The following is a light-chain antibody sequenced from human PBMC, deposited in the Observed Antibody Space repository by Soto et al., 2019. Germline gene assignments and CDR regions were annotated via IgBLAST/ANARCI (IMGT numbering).Light chain of an antibody. J-gene: IGKJ4*01. Sequence: DIQMTQSPSSLSASVGDRVTITCHASQDISNYLNWYQQKPGKAPKLLTYDASNLETGVPSKLSGSGSGTDFTFTISSLQPDAIATSYCQQYDNLPPFTFGGGTKVEIK. CDR2: DAS. CDR3: QQYDNLPPFT. CDR1: QDISNY. V-gene: IGKV1-33*01.